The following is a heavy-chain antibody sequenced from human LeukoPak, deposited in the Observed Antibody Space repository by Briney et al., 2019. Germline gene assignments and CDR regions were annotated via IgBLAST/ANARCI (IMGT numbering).Heavy chain of an antibody. D-gene: IGHD3-10*01. CDR1: GFTFSSYG. CDR3: AKDLGSRANFDY. CDR2: IRYDGSNK. J-gene: IGHJ4*02. V-gene: IGHV3-30*02. Sequence: GGSLRLSCAASGFTFSSYGMHWVRQAPGKGLEWVAFIRYDGSNKYYADSVKGRFTISRDNSKNTLYLQMNSLRAEDTAVYYCAKDLGSRANFDYWGQGTLVTVSS.